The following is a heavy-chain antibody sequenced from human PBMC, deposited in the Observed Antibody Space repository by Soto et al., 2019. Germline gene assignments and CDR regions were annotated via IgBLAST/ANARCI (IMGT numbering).Heavy chain of an antibody. CDR2: IHNSGST. J-gene: IGHJ4*01. Sequence: QVQLQESGPGLVKPSETLSLTCTVSGGSITSYYWCWIRQPPGKGLEWIGYIHNSGSTSYNPSLLSRVTISAHVSKNQFSLDLRSVTAADTAVYYCARRWSGTDYWGHGTLVTVSS. CDR1: GGSITSYY. V-gene: IGHV4-59*01. D-gene: IGHD3-10*01. CDR3: ARRWSGTDY.